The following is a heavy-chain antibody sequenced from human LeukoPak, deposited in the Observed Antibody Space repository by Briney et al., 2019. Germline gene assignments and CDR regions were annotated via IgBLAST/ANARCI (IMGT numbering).Heavy chain of an antibody. D-gene: IGHD3-22*01. CDR2: IYYSGST. CDR1: GGSISSSSYY. V-gene: IGHV4-39*07. Sequence: SETLSLTCTVSGGSISSSSYYWGWIRQPPGTGLEWIGSIYYSGSTYYNPSLKSRVTISVDTSKNQFSLKLSSVTAADTAVYYCARDGVGYYDSSGYSWGQGTLVTVSS. J-gene: IGHJ5*02. CDR3: ARDGVGYYDSSGYS.